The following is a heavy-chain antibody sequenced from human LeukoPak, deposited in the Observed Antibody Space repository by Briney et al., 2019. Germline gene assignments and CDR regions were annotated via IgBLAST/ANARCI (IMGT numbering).Heavy chain of an antibody. CDR2: IYYSGST. CDR1: GASISSSSYY. Sequence: PSETLSLTCTVSGASISSSSYYWGWIRQPPGKGLEWIGIIYYSGSTYYNPSLKSRVTISVDTSKNRFSLKLSSVTAADTAVYYCARRSYYDSSGYQYYFDYWGQGTLVTVSS. V-gene: IGHV4-39*01. D-gene: IGHD3-22*01. CDR3: ARRSYYDSSGYQYYFDY. J-gene: IGHJ4*02.